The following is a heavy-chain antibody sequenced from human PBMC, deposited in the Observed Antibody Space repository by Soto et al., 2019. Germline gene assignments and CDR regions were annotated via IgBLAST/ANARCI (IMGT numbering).Heavy chain of an antibody. D-gene: IGHD3-22*01. J-gene: IGHJ4*02. Sequence: GGSLRLSCAASGFTFSDYTMSWVRQAPGKGLEWVSAISDSGGSTSYADSVKGRFSVSRDNSKNTLYLQMNSLRAEDTAVYYWAKAPVYDSNGYSFDYWGQGTLVTVSS. CDR3: AKAPVYDSNGYSFDY. CDR1: GFTFSDYT. V-gene: IGHV3-23*01. CDR2: ISDSGGST.